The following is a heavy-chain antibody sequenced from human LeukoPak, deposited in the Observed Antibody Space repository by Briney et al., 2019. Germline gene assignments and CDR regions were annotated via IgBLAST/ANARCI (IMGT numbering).Heavy chain of an antibody. J-gene: IGHJ3*01. CDR1: GGSISSRKW. CDR2: NYHSGYT. CDR3: VGPPYNSGGYTFDV. V-gene: IGHV4-4*02. Sequence: SGTLSLTCPVSGGSISSRKWWGWVRPPPGKGLEGIGENYHSGYTNYHPSFKSRVTISEDQYRNQFSLKLTSVTAADTAIYYCVGPPYNSGGYTFDVWGQGTMVSVSS. D-gene: IGHD5-12*01.